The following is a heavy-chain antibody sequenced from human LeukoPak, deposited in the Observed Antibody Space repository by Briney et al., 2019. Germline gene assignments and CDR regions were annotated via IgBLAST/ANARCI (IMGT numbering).Heavy chain of an antibody. CDR2: IYYSGST. CDR1: GGSISSNSYY. CDR3: ASQPSVPVAAPKPPDY. V-gene: IGHV4-39*01. D-gene: IGHD2-15*01. J-gene: IGHJ4*02. Sequence: PSETLSLTCTVSGGSISSNSYYWGWIRQPPGKGLEWIGSIYYSGSTYYNPSLKSRVTISVDTSKSQVSLKWRSVTAADTAVSSCASQPSVPVAAPKPPDYGGQGTVVTVSS.